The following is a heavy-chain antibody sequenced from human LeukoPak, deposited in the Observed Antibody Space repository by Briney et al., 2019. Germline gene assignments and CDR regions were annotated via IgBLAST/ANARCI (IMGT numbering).Heavy chain of an antibody. V-gene: IGHV1-2*02. Sequence: ASVKVSCKASGYTFTGYYMHWVRQAPGQGLEWMGWINPNSGGTNYAQKFQGRVTMTRDTSISTAYMELSRLRSDDTAEYYCARDLVSSLLWFGEFQHNWFDPWGQGTLVTVSS. CDR3: ARDLVSSLLWFGEFQHNWFDP. J-gene: IGHJ5*02. D-gene: IGHD3-10*01. CDR1: GYTFTGYY. CDR2: INPNSGGT.